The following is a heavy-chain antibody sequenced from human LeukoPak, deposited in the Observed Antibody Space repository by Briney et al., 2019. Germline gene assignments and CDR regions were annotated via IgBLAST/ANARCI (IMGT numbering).Heavy chain of an antibody. Sequence: TSETLSLTCAVYGGSFSGYYWSWIRQPPGKGLEWIGEINHSGSTNYNPSLKSRVTISVDTSKNQFSLKLRSVTAADTAVYYCARFRGKYSSGWLDYWGQGTLVTVSS. V-gene: IGHV4-34*01. CDR2: INHSGST. D-gene: IGHD6-19*01. J-gene: IGHJ4*02. CDR3: ARFRGKYSSGWLDY. CDR1: GGSFSGYY.